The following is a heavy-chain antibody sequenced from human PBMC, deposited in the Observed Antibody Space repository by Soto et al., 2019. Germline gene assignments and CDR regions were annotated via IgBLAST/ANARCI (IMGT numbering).Heavy chain of an antibody. CDR2: TSYDGSDK. J-gene: IGHJ1*01. D-gene: IGHD3-16*01. V-gene: IGHV3-30*19. CDR1: GFTFRSYV. Sequence: QVQLVESGGGVVQPGTSLRVSCVGSGFTFRSYVIHWVRQAPGKGLEWVALTSYDGSDKYYGDSVRGRFTISRDNFRNTVDLQMDSLRLEDTALYYCARWGTTGGLDVWGQGTLVSV. CDR3: ARWGTTGGLDV.